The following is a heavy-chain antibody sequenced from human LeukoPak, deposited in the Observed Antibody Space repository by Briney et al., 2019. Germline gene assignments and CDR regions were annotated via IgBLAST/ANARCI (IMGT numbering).Heavy chain of an antibody. J-gene: IGHJ3*02. CDR1: GGSIGGRTFY. D-gene: IGHD6-19*01. V-gene: IGHV4-39*01. CDR3: ARLTALAGHRGAFDI. CDR2: IYYNGNT. Sequence: PSETLSLTCNVSGGSIGGRTFYWDWIRQPPGKGLEWIATIYYNGNTFYNPSLKSRVAISIDMSKSQFSLHLSSVTAADTAIYYCARLTALAGHRGAFDIWGPGTMVTVSS.